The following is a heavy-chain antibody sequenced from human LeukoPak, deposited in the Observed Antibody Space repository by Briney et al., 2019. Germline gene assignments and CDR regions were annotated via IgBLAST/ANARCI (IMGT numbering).Heavy chain of an antibody. CDR3: ARGDYYDSSGYYTDAFDI. V-gene: IGHV1-2*02. J-gene: IGHJ3*02. CDR2: INPNSGGT. Sequence: GASVKVSCKASGYTFTGYYMHWVRQAPGQGLEWMGWINPNSGGTNHAQKFQGRVTMTRDTSISTAYMELSRLRSDDTAVYYCARGDYYDSSGYYTDAFDIWGQGTMVTVSS. CDR1: GYTFTGYY. D-gene: IGHD3-22*01.